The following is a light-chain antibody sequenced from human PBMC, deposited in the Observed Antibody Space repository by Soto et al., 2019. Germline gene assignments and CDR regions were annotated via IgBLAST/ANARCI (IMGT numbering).Light chain of an antibody. Sequence: IHMTHSPSSLSASLGDIVTITFRARQTINTYLNWYQQTPGTAPNLLIFGATTLQSGVPARFSGSGSGTEFTLTITNFQPEDFATYYCQQNFSPLLSFGGGTKVDIK. CDR2: GAT. CDR3: QQNFSPLLS. V-gene: IGKV1-39*01. J-gene: IGKJ4*01. CDR1: QTINTY.